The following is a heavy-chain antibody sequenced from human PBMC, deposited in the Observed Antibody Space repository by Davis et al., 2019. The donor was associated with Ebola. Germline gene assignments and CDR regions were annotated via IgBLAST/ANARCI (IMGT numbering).Heavy chain of an antibody. CDR3: AKRHVEGYYYYYMDV. CDR2: ISGSGGST. CDR1: GFTFSSYA. V-gene: IGHV3-23*01. Sequence: GESLKISCAASGFTFSSYAMSWVRQAPGKGLEWVSAISGSGGSTYYADSVKGRFTISRDNSKNTLYLQMNSLRAEDTAVYYCAKRHVEGYYYYYMDVWGKGTTVTVSS. J-gene: IGHJ6*03.